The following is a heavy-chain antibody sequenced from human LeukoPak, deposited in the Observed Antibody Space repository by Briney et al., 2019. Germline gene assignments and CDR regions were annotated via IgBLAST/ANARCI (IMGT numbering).Heavy chain of an antibody. V-gene: IGHV4-34*01. D-gene: IGHD6-19*01. Sequence: PSETLSLTCAVYGGSFSGYYWSWIRQPPGKGLKWIGEINHSGSTNYNPSLKSRVTISVDTSKNQFSLKLSSVTAADTAVYYCARHGSSGWYVPLYYYMDVWGKGTTVTISS. CDR1: GGSFSGYY. J-gene: IGHJ6*03. CDR2: INHSGST. CDR3: ARHGSSGWYVPLYYYMDV.